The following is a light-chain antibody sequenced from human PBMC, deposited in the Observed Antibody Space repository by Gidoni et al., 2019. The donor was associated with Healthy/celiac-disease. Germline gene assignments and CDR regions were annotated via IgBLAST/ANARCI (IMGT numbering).Light chain of an antibody. CDR1: QSISSY. J-gene: IGKJ5*01. CDR3: QQSYSTSIT. Sequence: DIQMTQSPSSPSASVGDRVTITCRASQSISSYLNWYQQKPGKAPKLLIYAASSLQSGVPSRFSGSGSGTDFTLTISSLQPEDFATYYCQQSYSTSITFGQGTRVEIK. CDR2: AAS. V-gene: IGKV1-39*01.